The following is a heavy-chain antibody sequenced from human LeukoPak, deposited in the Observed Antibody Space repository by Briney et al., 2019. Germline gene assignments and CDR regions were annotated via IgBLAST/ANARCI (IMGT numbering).Heavy chain of an antibody. CDR3: AGEGPVSGKIMDV. CDR1: GGSISSGGYY. D-gene: IGHD6-19*01. V-gene: IGHV4-31*03. CDR2: IYYSGST. Sequence: SETLSLTCTVSGGSISSGGYYWSWIRQHPGKGLEWIGYIYYSGSTYYNPSLKSRVTISVDTSKNQFSLKLSSVTAADTAVYYCAGEGPVSGKIMDVWGKGTTVTVSS. J-gene: IGHJ6*03.